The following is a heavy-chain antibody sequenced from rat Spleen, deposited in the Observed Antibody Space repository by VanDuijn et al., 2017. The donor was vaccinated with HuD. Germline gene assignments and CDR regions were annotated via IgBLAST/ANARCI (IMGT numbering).Heavy chain of an antibody. Sequence: QVQLKESGPGLVQPSQTLSLTCTVSGFSLNTYTVSWIRKPPGKGLEWIAAMSGGRSTNYNSALESRLSISGDSSKSQIFLKMNSLQTEDTAMYFCARSNGYGPFDYWGQGVMVTVSS. J-gene: IGHJ2*01. CDR3: ARSNGYGPFDY. V-gene: IGHV2-6*01. CDR1: GFSLNTYT. CDR2: MSGGRST. D-gene: IGHD1-3*01.